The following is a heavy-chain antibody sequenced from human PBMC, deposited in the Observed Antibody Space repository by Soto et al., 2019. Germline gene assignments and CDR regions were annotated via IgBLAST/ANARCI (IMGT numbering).Heavy chain of an antibody. V-gene: IGHV4-39*07. CDR3: ARGRGRHYYGSGSKLFDY. CDR1: GGSISSSSYY. CDR2: IYYSGST. J-gene: IGHJ4*02. D-gene: IGHD3-10*01. Sequence: SETLSLTCTVSGGSISSSSYYWDWILQPPGKGLEWIGSIYYSGSTYYNPSLKSRVTISVDTSKNQFSLKLSSVTAADTAVYYCARGRGRHYYGSGSKLFDYWGQGTLVTVSS.